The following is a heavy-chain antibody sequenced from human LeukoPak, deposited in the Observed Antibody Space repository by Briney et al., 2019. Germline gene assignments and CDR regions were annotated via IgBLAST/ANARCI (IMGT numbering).Heavy chain of an antibody. J-gene: IGHJ3*02. Sequence: GGSLRLSCAASGFTVSSNYMSWVRQAPGKGLEWVSVIYSGGSTYYADSVKGRFTISRDNSKNTLYLQMNSLRAEGTAVYYCARAGAYYGSGSYVGAANDAFDIWGQGTMVTVSS. CDR2: IYSGGST. D-gene: IGHD3-10*01. CDR1: GFTVSSNY. V-gene: IGHV3-66*02. CDR3: ARAGAYYGSGSYVGAANDAFDI.